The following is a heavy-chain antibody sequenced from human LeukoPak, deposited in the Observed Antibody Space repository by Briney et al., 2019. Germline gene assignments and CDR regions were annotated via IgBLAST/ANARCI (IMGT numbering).Heavy chain of an antibody. Sequence: SETLSLTCTVSGGSISSYYWGWIRQPPGKGLEWIGSIYYSGSTYYNPSLKSRVTISVDTSKNQFSLKLSSVTAADTAVYYCARHAPSTVNFDYWGQGTLVTVSS. D-gene: IGHD4-11*01. V-gene: IGHV4-39*01. J-gene: IGHJ4*02. CDR3: ARHAPSTVNFDY. CDR2: IYYSGST. CDR1: GGSISSYY.